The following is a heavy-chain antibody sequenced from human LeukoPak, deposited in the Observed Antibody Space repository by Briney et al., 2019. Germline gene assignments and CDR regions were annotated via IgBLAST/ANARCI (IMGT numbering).Heavy chain of an antibody. CDR3: AKSAYYDSSGLNWFDP. CDR2: ISYDGSNK. D-gene: IGHD3-22*01. V-gene: IGHV3-30*18. J-gene: IGHJ5*02. CDR1: GFTFSSYG. Sequence: GGSLRLSCAASGFTFSSYGMHWVRQAPGKGLEWVAVISYDGSNKYYADSVKGRFTISRDNSKNTLYLQMNSLRAEDTAVYYCAKSAYYDSSGLNWFDPWGQGTLVTASS.